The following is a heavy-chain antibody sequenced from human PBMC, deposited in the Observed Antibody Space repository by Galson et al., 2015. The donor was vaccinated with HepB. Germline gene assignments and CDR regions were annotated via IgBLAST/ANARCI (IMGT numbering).Heavy chain of an antibody. CDR1: GGTFSSYA. J-gene: IGHJ6*02. D-gene: IGHD6-13*01. Sequence: SVKVSCKASGGTFSSYAISWVRQAPGQGLEWMGGIIPIFGTANYAQKFQGRVTITADESTSTAYMELSSLRSEDTAVYYCARVEALAAAGSDYYYYGMDVWGQGTTVTVSS. V-gene: IGHV1-69*13. CDR3: ARVEALAAAGSDYYYYGMDV. CDR2: IIPIFGTA.